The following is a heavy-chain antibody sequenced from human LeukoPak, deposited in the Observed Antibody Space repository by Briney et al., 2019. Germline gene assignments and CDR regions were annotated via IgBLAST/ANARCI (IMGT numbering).Heavy chain of an antibody. CDR3: ARGGKATVVTM. Sequence: SSETLSLTCTVSGGSINSYYWSWIRQPAGKGLEWIGRIYSSGSTNYNPSLKSRASMSVDTSKNQFSPKLTSVTAADTAVYYCARGGKATVVTMWGQGILVTVSS. V-gene: IGHV4-4*07. CDR1: GGSINSYY. D-gene: IGHD4-23*01. J-gene: IGHJ4*02. CDR2: IYSSGST.